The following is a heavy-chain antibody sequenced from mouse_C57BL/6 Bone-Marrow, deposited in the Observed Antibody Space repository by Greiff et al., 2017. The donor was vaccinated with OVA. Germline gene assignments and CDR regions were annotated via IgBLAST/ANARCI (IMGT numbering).Heavy chain of an antibody. CDR3: ARSPMIRGYFDV. CDR2: INPNNGGT. V-gene: IGHV1-18*01. D-gene: IGHD2-4*01. J-gene: IGHJ1*03. Sequence: VQLQQSGPELVKPGASVKIPCKASGYTFTDYNMDWVKQSHGKSLEWIGDINPNNGGTIYNQKFKGKATLTVDKSSSTAYMELRSLTSEDTAVYYCARSPMIRGYFDVWGTGTTVTVSS. CDR1: GYTFTDYN.